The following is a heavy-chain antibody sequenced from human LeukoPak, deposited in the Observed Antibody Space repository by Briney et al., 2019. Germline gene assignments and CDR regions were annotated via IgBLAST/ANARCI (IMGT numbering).Heavy chain of an antibody. CDR1: RGSFSSHY. J-gene: IGHJ4*02. V-gene: IGHV4-59*11. D-gene: IGHD5-18*01. CDR3: ARADGYTYGLDY. CDR2: IHYTGIT. Sequence: SETLSLTCTVSRGSFSSHYWTWIRQPPGKGLECIGYIHYTGITNYNPSLESRVTISLDTSKNQFSLKLRSVTAADTAVYNCARADGYTYGLDYWGQGTLVTVSS.